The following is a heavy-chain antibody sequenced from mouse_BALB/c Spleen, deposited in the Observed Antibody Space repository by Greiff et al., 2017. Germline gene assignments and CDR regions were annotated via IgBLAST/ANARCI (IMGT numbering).Heavy chain of an antibody. J-gene: IGHJ1*01. CDR1: GYTFTDYN. V-gene: IGHV1-18*01. Sequence: VQLKESGPELVKPGASVKIPCKASGYTFTDYNMDWVKQSHGKSLEWIGDINPNNGGTIYNQKFKGKATLTVDKSSSTAYMELRSLTSEDTAVYYCARWGGNYWYFDVWGAGTTVTVSS. D-gene: IGHD2-1*01. CDR2: INPNNGGT. CDR3: ARWGGNYWYFDV.